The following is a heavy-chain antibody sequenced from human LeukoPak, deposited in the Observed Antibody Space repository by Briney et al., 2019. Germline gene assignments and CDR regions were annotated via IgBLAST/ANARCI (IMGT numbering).Heavy chain of an antibody. J-gene: IGHJ6*02. V-gene: IGHV3-30*03. CDR2: ISYDGSNK. CDR3: ARDLAVALYYYGMDV. CDR1: GFTFSSYG. Sequence: GGSLRLSCAASGFTFSSYGMHWVRQAPGKGLEWVAVISYDGSNKYYADSVKGRFTISRDNSKNTLYLQMNSLRAEDTAVYYCARDLAVALYYYGMDVWGQGTTVTVSS. D-gene: IGHD6-19*01.